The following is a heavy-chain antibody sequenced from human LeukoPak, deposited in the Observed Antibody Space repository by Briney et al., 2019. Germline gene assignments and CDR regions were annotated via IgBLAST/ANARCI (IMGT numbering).Heavy chain of an antibody. CDR3: ARDQLRLGELSLYRY. CDR2: ISAYNSNT. CDR1: GYTFTSYG. V-gene: IGHV1-18*01. D-gene: IGHD3-16*02. J-gene: IGHJ4*02. Sequence: ASVKVSCKASGYTFTSYGISWVRQAPGQGLEWMGWISAYNSNTNYAQKLQGRVTMTTDTSTSTAYMELRSLRSDDTAVYYCARDQLRLGELSLYRYWGQGTLVTVSS.